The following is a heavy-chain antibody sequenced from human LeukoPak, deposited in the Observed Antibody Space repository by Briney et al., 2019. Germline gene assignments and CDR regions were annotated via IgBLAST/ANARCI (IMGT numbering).Heavy chain of an antibody. CDR3: ARVIRDSSGYYYFDY. CDR1: GFTFSSYT. D-gene: IGHD3-22*01. CDR2: INRNGGRT. J-gene: IGHJ4*02. Sequence: GGSLRLSCAASGFTFSSYTMNWVRQAPGKGLEWVSGINRNGGRTGYADSVKGRFTISRDNAKNSLYLQMNSLRVEETALYYCARVIRDSSGYYYFDYWGQGTLVTVSS. V-gene: IGHV3-20*04.